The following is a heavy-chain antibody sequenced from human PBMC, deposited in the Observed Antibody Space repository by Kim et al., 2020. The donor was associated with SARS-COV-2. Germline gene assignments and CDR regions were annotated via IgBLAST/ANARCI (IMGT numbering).Heavy chain of an antibody. CDR2: ISTTGGTV. D-gene: IGHD2-2*01. V-gene: IGHV3-11*01. Sequence: GGSPRLSCAASGFSFSDYYMSWIRQAPGKGPEWLAYISTTGGTVYYSDSLGGRITISRDNAENSLFLQIDSLTSEDTAVYFCARDREPAGMILDGFDIWGQGTMVTVSS. CDR1: GFSFSDYY. CDR3: ARDREPAGMILDGFDI. J-gene: IGHJ3*02.